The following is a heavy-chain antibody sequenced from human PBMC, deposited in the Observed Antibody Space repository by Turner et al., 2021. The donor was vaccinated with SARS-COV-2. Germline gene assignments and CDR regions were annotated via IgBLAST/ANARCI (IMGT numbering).Heavy chain of an antibody. CDR2: INPKSGGT. CDR3: ARIDAVDTAMVTWFDP. CDR1: GYTFTGYY. V-gene: IGHV1-2*02. J-gene: IGHJ5*02. Sequence: QVQLVQCGAEVKKPGASVKVYCKASGYTFTGYYMHWVRQAPGEGLEWVGWINPKSGGTNYAPKVQGRVTMARDTSNSTAFMKMSNLNSDDTAMYYCARIDAVDTAMVTWFDPWGQGTLVTVSS. D-gene: IGHD5-18*01.